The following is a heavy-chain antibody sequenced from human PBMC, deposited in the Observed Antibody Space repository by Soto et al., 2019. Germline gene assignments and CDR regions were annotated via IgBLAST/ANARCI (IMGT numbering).Heavy chain of an antibody. CDR1: GGTFSSYA. D-gene: IGHD3-10*01. CDR3: AATYYYGSGSYYGVYYYGMDV. Sequence: SVKVSCKASGGTFSSYAISWGRQAPGQGLEWMGGIIPIFGTANYVQKFQGRVTITADESASTAYMELSSLRSEDTAVYYCAATYYYGSGSYYGVYYYGMDVWGQGTTVTVSS. CDR2: IIPIFGTA. V-gene: IGHV1-69*13. J-gene: IGHJ6*02.